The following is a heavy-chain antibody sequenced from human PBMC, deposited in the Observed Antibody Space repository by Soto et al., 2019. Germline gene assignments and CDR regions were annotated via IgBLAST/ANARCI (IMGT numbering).Heavy chain of an antibody. J-gene: IGHJ4*02. CDR3: ARQDTHYYFDY. CDR1: GGSTSSDNY. Sequence: PSETLSLTCTVSGGSTSSDNYWSWIRQPPGKGLEWIAYVYYSGITKYNASLQSRVSTSLDTSKNQFSLKLSSVTAADTAVYYCARQDTHYYFDYWGQGILVTVSS. CDR2: VYYSGIT. D-gene: IGHD2-15*01. V-gene: IGHV4-59*01.